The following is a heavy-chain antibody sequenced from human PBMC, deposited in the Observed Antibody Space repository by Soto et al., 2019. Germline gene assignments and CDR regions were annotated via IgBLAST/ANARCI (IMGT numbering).Heavy chain of an antibody. CDR2: IYPPDSDT. CDR3: ARHRLYSSSWTTFDY. Sequence: ASVKVSCKASGYTFATYWIGWVRQMPGKGLEWMGIIYPPDSDTKYSPSFQGQVTISADKSISTAYLQRSSLTDSDTAVYYCARHRLYSSSWTTFDYWGQGTLVTVSS. D-gene: IGHD6-13*01. J-gene: IGHJ4*02. CDR1: GYTFATYW. V-gene: IGHV5-51*01.